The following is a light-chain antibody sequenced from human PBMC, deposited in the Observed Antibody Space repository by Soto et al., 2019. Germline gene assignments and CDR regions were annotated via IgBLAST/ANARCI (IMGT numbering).Light chain of an antibody. V-gene: IGKV3-15*01. Sequence: EIVMTQSPATLSVSPGERATLSCRASQSVRSNLAWYQQKPGQAPRFLIYGASTRATGIPARFSGRGSGTEFTLTISSLQSEDSAVYYCQQYDNWPLTFGGGTKVDIK. CDR2: GAS. J-gene: IGKJ4*01. CDR1: QSVRSN. CDR3: QQYDNWPLT.